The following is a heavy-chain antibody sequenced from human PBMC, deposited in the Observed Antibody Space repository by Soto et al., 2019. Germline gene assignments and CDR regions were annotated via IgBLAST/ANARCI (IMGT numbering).Heavy chain of an antibody. D-gene: IGHD6-19*01. CDR3: ARDSHVGSGWQLTADY. CDR2: ISYDVNTQ. CDR1: GFTFSSHA. Sequence: GVSLSLSCAASGFTFSSHALHWLRQAPGKGLEWVAVISYDVNTQYYADSVKGRFTISRDNSKNTLYLQMNNLRAEDTAVYYCARDSHVGSGWQLTADYWGQGTLVTVSS. V-gene: IGHV3-30-3*01. J-gene: IGHJ4*02.